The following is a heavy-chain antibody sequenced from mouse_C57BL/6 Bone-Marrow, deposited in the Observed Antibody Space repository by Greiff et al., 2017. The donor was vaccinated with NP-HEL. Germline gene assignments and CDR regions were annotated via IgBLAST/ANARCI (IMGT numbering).Heavy chain of an antibody. Sequence: QVQLQQSGAELARPGASVKLSCKASGYTFTSYGISWVKQRTGQGLEWIGEIYPRSGNTYYNEKFKGKATLTADKSSSTAYMELRSLTSEDSAVYFCANLYYDLLRFAYWGQGTLVTVSA. CDR3: ANLYYDLLRFAY. CDR2: IYPRSGNT. J-gene: IGHJ3*01. D-gene: IGHD2-4*01. V-gene: IGHV1-81*01. CDR1: GYTFTSYG.